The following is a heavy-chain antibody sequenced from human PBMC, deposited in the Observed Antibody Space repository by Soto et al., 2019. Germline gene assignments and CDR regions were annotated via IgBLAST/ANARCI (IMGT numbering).Heavy chain of an antibody. CDR2: IYYSGST. J-gene: IGHJ4*02. Sequence: PSETLSLTCTVSGGSISSGGHYWSWIRQHPGKGLEWIEHIYYSGSTYYNPSLKSRVTISVDTSKNQFSLKLSSVTAADTAVYYCARVRHSGYDLLDYWGQGTLVTVSS. CDR1: GGSISSGGHY. D-gene: IGHD5-12*01. CDR3: ARVRHSGYDLLDY. V-gene: IGHV4-31*03.